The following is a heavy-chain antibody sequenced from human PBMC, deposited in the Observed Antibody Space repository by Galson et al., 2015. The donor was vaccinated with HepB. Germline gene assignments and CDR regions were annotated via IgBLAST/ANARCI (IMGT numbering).Heavy chain of an antibody. CDR2: IFHSGNT. CDR1: GDSISSGNW. Sequence: ETLSLTCAVSGDSISSGNWWNWVRQPPGKGLEWIGEIFHSGNTNYNPSLKSRVIISVDKAKNQFSLKLSSVTAADTAVYYCARELQGPFGEPPVRWFDPWGRGTLVTVSS. CDR3: ARELQGPFGEPPVRWFDP. V-gene: IGHV4-4*02. D-gene: IGHD3-10*01. J-gene: IGHJ5*02.